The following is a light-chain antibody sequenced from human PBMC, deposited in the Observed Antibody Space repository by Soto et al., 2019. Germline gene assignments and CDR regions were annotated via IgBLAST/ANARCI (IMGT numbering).Light chain of an antibody. CDR3: QQRSKWLWP. J-gene: IGKJ1*01. V-gene: IGKV3D-20*02. Sequence: EVVLTQSPGTLSLSPGERATLSCRASQSVSSSYLAWYQQKPGQAPRLLIYDASNRATGIPARFSGSGSGTDFTLTISSLEPEDFAVYCCQQRSKWLWPFGQGSKVDIK. CDR1: QSVSSSY. CDR2: DAS.